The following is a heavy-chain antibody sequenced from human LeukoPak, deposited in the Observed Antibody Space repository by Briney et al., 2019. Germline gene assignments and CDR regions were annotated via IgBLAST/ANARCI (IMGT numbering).Heavy chain of an antibody. CDR2: LYYSGST. Sequence: SETLSLTCTVSGGSISGYYWSWIRQPPGKGLEWIGYLYYSGSTNYNPSLKSRVTKSVDTSKNQFSLKLSSVTAADTAVYYCARGSPADGGYDKFDYWGQGTLVTVSS. J-gene: IGHJ4*02. V-gene: IGHV4-59*01. CDR1: GGSISGYY. CDR3: ARGSPADGGYDKFDY. D-gene: IGHD5-12*01.